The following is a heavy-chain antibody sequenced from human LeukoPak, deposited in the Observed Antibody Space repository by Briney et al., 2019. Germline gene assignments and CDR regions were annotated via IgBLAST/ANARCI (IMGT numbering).Heavy chain of an antibody. J-gene: IGHJ6*03. CDR1: GGSFSGYY. D-gene: IGHD5-12*01. Sequence: SETLSLTCAVYGGSFSGYYWSWIRQPPGKGLEWIGEINHSGSTNYNPSLKSRVTIPVDTSKNQFSLKLSSVTAADTAVYYCARWVDIVATTPTYYYYYYMDVWGKGTTVTVSS. CDR3: ARWVDIVATTPTYYYYYYMDV. V-gene: IGHV4-34*01. CDR2: INHSGST.